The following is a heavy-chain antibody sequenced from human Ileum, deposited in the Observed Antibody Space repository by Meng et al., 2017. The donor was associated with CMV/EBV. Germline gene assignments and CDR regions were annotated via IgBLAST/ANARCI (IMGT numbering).Heavy chain of an antibody. CDR3: ARGNSGWADYSYYYGMDV. D-gene: IGHD6-19*01. J-gene: IGHJ6*02. V-gene: IGHV5-51*01. Sequence: KVSCKGSGYSFTTYWIGWVRQMPGKGLEWMGIIYPGDSHTTYRPSFQGQVTISADKSISTAYLQWSSLEASDTAMYFCARGNSGWADYSYYYGMDVWGQGTTVTVSS. CDR1: GYSFTTYW. CDR2: IYPGDSHT.